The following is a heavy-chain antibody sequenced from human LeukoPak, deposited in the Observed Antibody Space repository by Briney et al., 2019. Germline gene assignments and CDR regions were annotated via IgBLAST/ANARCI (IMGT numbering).Heavy chain of an antibody. J-gene: IGHJ3*01. V-gene: IGHV3-30*18. CDR3: AKARGSGFQRGDAIDV. D-gene: IGHD6-19*01. Sequence: GGSLRLSCRASRFSFSDYDMHWVRQAPGKGLEWVAVISYDGSRKHYGDSVKGRISISRDNPKSTLYVQLDSLTSDDTALYYCAKARGSGFQRGDAIDVWGQGTRVTVSS. CDR2: ISYDGSRK. CDR1: RFSFSDYD.